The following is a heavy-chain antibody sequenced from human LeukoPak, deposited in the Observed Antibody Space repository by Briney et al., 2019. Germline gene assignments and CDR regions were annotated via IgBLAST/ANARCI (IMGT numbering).Heavy chain of an antibody. D-gene: IGHD5-18*01. Sequence: QPGGSLRLSCAASGFTFSNYAMNWVRQAPGKGLEWVANIKQDGTEKSYVDSVKGRFTVSRDNAKNSLYLQMNSLRGEDTAVYFCARDSTTARRPTSLWRQVPQSIYYYGVDVWGQGAAVTVSS. J-gene: IGHJ6*02. V-gene: IGHV3-7*04. CDR3: ARDSTTARRPTSLWRQVPQSIYYYGVDV. CDR1: GFTFSNYA. CDR2: IKQDGTEK.